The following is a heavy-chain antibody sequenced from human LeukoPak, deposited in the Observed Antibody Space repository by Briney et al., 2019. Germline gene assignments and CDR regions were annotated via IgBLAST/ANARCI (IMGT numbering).Heavy chain of an antibody. CDR2: IWYDGSNK. Sequence: GGSLRLSCAASGFTFSSYGMHWVRQAPGKGLEWVAVIWYDGSNKYYADSVKGRYTISRDNSKNTLYLQMNSLRAEDTAVYYCAKMTGYGNVNDAFDIWGQGTMVTVSS. J-gene: IGHJ3*02. D-gene: IGHD4-17*01. CDR1: GFTFSSYG. CDR3: AKMTGYGNVNDAFDI. V-gene: IGHV3-33*06.